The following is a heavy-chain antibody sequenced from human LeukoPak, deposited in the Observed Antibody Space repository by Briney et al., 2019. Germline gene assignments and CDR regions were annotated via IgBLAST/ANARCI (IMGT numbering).Heavy chain of an antibody. D-gene: IGHD6-19*01. J-gene: IGHJ3*01. CDR1: GGSINNYY. Sequence: SETLSLTCTVSGGSINNYYWTWTRQPAGKGLEWIGRIYTTGSTNYNTSLKSRVTISVDTSKNQFSLKLSSVTAADTAVYYCARDNGGLETFDVWGQGTLVTVSS. CDR3: ARDNGGLETFDV. CDR2: IYTTGST. V-gene: IGHV4-4*07.